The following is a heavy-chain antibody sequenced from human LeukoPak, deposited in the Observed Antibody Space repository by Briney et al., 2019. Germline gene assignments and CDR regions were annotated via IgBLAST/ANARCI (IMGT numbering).Heavy chain of an antibody. CDR1: GFTFSSYA. J-gene: IGHJ4*02. CDR3: ARSTGYTVTTHDY. CDR2: ISYDGSNK. V-gene: IGHV3-30-3*01. Sequence: GRSLRLSCAASGFTFSSYAMHWVRQAPGKGLEWVAVISYDGSNKYYADSVKGRFTISRDNSKNTLYLQMNSLRAEDTAVYYCARSTGYTVTTHDYWGQGTLVTVSS. D-gene: IGHD4-17*01.